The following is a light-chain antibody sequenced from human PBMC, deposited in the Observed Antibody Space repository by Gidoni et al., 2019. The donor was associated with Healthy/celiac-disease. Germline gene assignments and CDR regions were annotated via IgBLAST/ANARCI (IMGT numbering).Light chain of an antibody. CDR2: AAS. CDR3: QQSYSTPPT. CDR1: QSISSY. V-gene: IGKV1-39*01. Sequence: DIQMTQSPSSLSASVGDRVPITCLASQSISSYLNWYQQKPGKAPKLLIYAASSLQSGVPSRFSGSGSGTDFTLTISSLQPEDFATYYCQQSYSTPPTFGGGTKVGIK. J-gene: IGKJ4*01.